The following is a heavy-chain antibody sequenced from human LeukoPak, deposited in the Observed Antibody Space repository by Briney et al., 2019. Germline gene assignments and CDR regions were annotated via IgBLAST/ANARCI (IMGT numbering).Heavy chain of an antibody. CDR3: ARWGREYGMDV. CDR1: GRSISSGGYY. Sequence: PSQTLSLTCTVSGRSISSGGYYWSWIRQHPGKGLEWIGYIYYSGSTYYNPSLKSRVTISVDTSKNQFSLKLSSVTAADTAVYYCARWGREYGMDVWGKGTTVTVSS. D-gene: IGHD3-16*01. CDR2: IYYSGST. J-gene: IGHJ6*04. V-gene: IGHV4-31*03.